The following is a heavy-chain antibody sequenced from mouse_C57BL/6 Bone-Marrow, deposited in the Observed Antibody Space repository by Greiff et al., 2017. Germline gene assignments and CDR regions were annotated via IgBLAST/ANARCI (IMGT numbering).Heavy chain of an antibody. Sequence: EVMLVESGGGLVKPGGSLKLSCAASGFTFSSYAMSWVRPTPEKRLEWVATISDGGSYTYYPENVKCRFTISIDNAKNNLYLQMRNLKSEYIAMYYCAREKGCAWTWCSYWGRGTLVTVSA. J-gene: IGHJ3*01. CDR3: AREKGCAWTWCSY. CDR1: GFTFSSYA. V-gene: IGHV5-4*01. CDR2: ISDGGSYT.